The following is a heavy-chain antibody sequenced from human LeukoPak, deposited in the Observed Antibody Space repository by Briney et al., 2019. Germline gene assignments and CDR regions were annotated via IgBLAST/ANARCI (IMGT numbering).Heavy chain of an antibody. V-gene: IGHV3-21*01. CDR1: GFTFSSYS. Sequence: GGSLRLSCAASGFTFSSYSMNWVRQAPGKGLEWVSSISSSSSYIYYADSVKGRFTISRDNAKNSLYLQMNSLRAEDTAVYYCARDGERFLEWLLSNYYYYMDVWGKGTTVTVSS. CDR2: ISSSSSYI. CDR3: ARDGERFLEWLLSNYYYYMDV. D-gene: IGHD3-3*01. J-gene: IGHJ6*03.